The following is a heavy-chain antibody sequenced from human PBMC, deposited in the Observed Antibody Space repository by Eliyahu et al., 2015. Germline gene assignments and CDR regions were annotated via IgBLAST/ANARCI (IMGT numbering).Heavy chain of an antibody. CDR1: GFIFRNAW. Sequence: EVQLVESGGGLVXPGVSLXLSCVGSGFIFRNAWMSWVRQAPGKGLEWVGRIKSKDDGETIDYGAPVKGRFTISRDDAKNTLYLQMISLKSEDTAVYYCNTDRGDYWGQGTLVTVSS. CDR3: NTDRGDY. J-gene: IGHJ4*02. CDR2: IKSKDDGETI. V-gene: IGHV3-15*01.